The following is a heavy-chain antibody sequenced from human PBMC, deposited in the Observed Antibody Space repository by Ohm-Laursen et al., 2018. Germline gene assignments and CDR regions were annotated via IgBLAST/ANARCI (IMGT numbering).Heavy chain of an antibody. Sequence: GSLRLSCTASGFIFSNYAMSWVRQAPGKGLEWVSVISGTGGRTYYADSVKGRFTISRDNAKNSLYLQMNSLRAEDTAVYYCARCKQPRDYYGMDVWGQGTTVTVSS. V-gene: IGHV3-23*01. CDR1: GFIFSNYA. D-gene: IGHD6-13*01. J-gene: IGHJ6*02. CDR3: ARCKQPRDYYGMDV. CDR2: ISGTGGRT.